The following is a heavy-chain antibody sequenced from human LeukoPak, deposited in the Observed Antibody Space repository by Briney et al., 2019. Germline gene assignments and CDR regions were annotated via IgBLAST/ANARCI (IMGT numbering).Heavy chain of an antibody. V-gene: IGHV3-30*04. CDR2: ISYDGSYK. CDR1: GFTFSSFA. Sequence: GGSLRLSCAASGFTFSSFAIHWVRQAPGKGLEWVAVISYDGSYKDYADSVKGRFTISRDNSKNTLYLQMNSLRAEDTAVYYCARGNSREGAVANYWGQGTLVTVSS. D-gene: IGHD6-19*01. CDR3: ARGNSREGAVANY. J-gene: IGHJ4*02.